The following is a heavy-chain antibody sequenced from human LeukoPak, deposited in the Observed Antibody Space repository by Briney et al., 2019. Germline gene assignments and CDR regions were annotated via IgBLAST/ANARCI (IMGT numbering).Heavy chain of an antibody. CDR1: GYSISSGYY. CDR2: IYHSGST. CDR3: ARHYYDSSGPAFDI. Sequence: SETLSLTCAVSGYSISSGYYWGWIRPPPGKGLEGIGSIYHSGSTYYNPSLKSRVTISVDTSKNQFSLKLSSVTAADTAVYYCARHYYDSSGPAFDIWGQGTMVTVSS. J-gene: IGHJ3*02. V-gene: IGHV4-38-2*01. D-gene: IGHD3-22*01.